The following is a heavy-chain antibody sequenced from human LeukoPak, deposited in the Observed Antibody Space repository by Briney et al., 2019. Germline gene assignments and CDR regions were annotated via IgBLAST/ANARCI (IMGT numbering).Heavy chain of an antibody. CDR3: ARRNTAMVYFDY. V-gene: IGHV5-51*01. Sequence: GESLKISCKGSGYSFTSYWIGWVRQVPGKGLEWMGIISPGDSETRYSPSFQGQVTISADKSISTAYLQWRSLKASDTAMYYCARRNTAMVYFDYWGQGTLVTVSS. CDR2: ISPGDSET. D-gene: IGHD5-18*01. J-gene: IGHJ4*02. CDR1: GYSFTSYW.